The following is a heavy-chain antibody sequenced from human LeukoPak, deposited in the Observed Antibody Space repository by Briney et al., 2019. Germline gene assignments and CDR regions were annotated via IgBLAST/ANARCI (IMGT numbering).Heavy chain of an antibody. D-gene: IGHD3-22*01. Sequence: ASVKVPCKASGYTFTSYGISLVRQAPGQGLEWMGWISAYNGNTNYAQKLQGRVTMTTDTSTSTAYMELRSLRSDDTAVYYCARDKGITMIVVPHPLDYWGQGTLVTVSS. CDR3: ARDKGITMIVVPHPLDY. V-gene: IGHV1-18*01. J-gene: IGHJ4*02. CDR1: GYTFTSYG. CDR2: ISAYNGNT.